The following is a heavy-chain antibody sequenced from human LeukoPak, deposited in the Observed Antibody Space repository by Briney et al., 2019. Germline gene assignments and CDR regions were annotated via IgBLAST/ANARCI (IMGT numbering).Heavy chain of an antibody. Sequence: GGSLRLSCAASGFTFSSYSVNWVRQAPGKGLEWVSYISSSGSPIYYADSVKGRFTISRDNAKNSLYLQLNSLRAEDTAVYYCASIGSWYAYWGQGTLVTVSS. CDR3: ASIGSWYAY. CDR2: ISSSGSPI. D-gene: IGHD6-13*01. J-gene: IGHJ4*02. V-gene: IGHV3-48*04. CDR1: GFTFSSYS.